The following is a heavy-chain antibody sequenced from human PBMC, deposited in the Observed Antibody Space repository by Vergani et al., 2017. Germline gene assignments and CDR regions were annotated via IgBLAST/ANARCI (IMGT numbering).Heavy chain of an antibody. CDR1: GFTFSSYG. CDR2: ISYDGSNK. CDR3: AKGGDIVVVPAANGPDG. V-gene: IGHV3-30*18. J-gene: IGHJ4*02. Sequence: QVQLVESGGGVVQPGRSLRLSCAASGFTFSSYGMHWVRQAPGKGLEWVAVISYDGSNKYYADSVKGRFTISRDNSKNTLYLQMNSLRAEDTAVYYCAKGGDIVVVPAANGPDGWGQGTLVTVSS. D-gene: IGHD2-2*01.